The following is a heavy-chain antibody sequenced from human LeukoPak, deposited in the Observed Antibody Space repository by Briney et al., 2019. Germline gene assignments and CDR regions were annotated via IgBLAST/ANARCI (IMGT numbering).Heavy chain of an antibody. J-gene: IGHJ4*02. D-gene: IGHD2-15*01. CDR2: INHSGST. V-gene: IGHV4-34*01. CDR3: ARGSRIGYCSGGSCYSGGY. CDR1: GGSFSGYY. Sequence: SETLSLTCAVYGGSFSGYYWSWIRQPPVKGLEWIGEINHSGSTNYNPSLKSRVTISVDTSKNQFSLKRSSVTAADTAVYYCARGSRIGYCSGGSCYSGGYWGQGTLVTVSS.